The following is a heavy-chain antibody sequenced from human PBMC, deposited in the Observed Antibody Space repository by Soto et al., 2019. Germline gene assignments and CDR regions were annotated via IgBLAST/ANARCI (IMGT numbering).Heavy chain of an antibody. J-gene: IGHJ4*02. CDR3: VRDHQWAFDF. D-gene: IGHD2-8*01. V-gene: IGHV3-48*01. Sequence: GGSLRLSCETSGFPFRFFSLNWVRQAPGKGPEWVSYASNDDISYADSVRGRFTISRDTGKASLYLQMNSLRVDDTAVYYCVRDHQWAFDFWGQGIQVTVPS. CDR2: ASNDDI. CDR1: GFPFRFFS.